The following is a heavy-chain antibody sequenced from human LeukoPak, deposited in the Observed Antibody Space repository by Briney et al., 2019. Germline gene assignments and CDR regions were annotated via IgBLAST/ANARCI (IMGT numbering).Heavy chain of an antibody. J-gene: IGHJ6*02. CDR2: ISWNSGSI. V-gene: IGHV3-9*01. D-gene: IGHD6-13*01. CDR3: AKDIWSYVAAADKGGYYYYYGMDV. CDR1: GFTFDDYA. Sequence: GGSLRLSCAASGFTFDDYAMHWVRQAPGKGLEWVSGISWNSGSIGYADSVKGRFTISRDNAKNSLYLQMNSLRAEDTALYYCAKDIWSYVAAADKGGYYYYYGMDVWGQGTTVTVSS.